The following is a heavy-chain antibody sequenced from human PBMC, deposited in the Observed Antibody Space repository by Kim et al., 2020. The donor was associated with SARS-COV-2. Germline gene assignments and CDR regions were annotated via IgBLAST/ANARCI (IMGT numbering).Heavy chain of an antibody. D-gene: IGHD3-9*01. Sequence: VRFTISRDDSKNTLYLQMNSLKTEDTAVYYCTTAHPYYDILTGYPYYFDYWGQGTLVTVSS. V-gene: IGHV3-15*01. CDR3: TTAHPYYDILTGYPYYFDY. J-gene: IGHJ4*02.